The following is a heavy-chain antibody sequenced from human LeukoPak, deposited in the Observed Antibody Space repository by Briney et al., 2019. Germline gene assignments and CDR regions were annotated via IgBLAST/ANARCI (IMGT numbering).Heavy chain of an antibody. J-gene: IGHJ4*02. CDR3: AKDRAWNYYDSSGPFDY. Sequence: GGSLRLSCAASGFTFRSYGMHWVRQAPGKGLEWVAFIRYDGSNKYYADSVKGRFTISRDNSKNTLYLQMNSLRAEDTAVYYCAKDRAWNYYDSSGPFDYWGQGTLVTVSS. V-gene: IGHV3-30*02. D-gene: IGHD3-22*01. CDR2: IRYDGSNK. CDR1: GFTFRSYG.